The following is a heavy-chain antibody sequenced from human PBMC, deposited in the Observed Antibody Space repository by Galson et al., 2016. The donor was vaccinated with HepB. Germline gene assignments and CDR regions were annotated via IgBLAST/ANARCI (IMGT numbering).Heavy chain of an antibody. D-gene: IGHD3-3*01. V-gene: IGHV1-69*10. CDR1: GGSFSTYA. CDR2: IIPTLGSA. Sequence: SVKVSCKASGGSFSTYAISWVRQAPGQGLEWMGGIIPTLGSADYEQKFQGRVTITADKSTSTAYRELRSLGTEDTAAYYCARESAISGVVSDTNWFDPWGQGTLVTVSS. J-gene: IGHJ5*02. CDR3: ARESAISGVVSDTNWFDP.